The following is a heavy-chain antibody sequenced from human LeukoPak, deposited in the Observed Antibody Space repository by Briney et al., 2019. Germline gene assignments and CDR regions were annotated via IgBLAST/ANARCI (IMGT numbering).Heavy chain of an antibody. CDR1: GFTFSSYG. CDR2: IWYDGSNK. D-gene: IGHD4-17*01. J-gene: IGHJ6*02. CDR3: ARDPDYGDYGIYHYYGMDV. Sequence: GRSLTLSCAASGFTFSSYGMHWVRQAPGEGLEWVAVIWYDGSNKYYADSVKGRFTISRDNSKNTLYLQMNSLRAEDTAVYYCARDPDYGDYGIYHYYGMDVWGQGTTVTVSS. V-gene: IGHV3-33*01.